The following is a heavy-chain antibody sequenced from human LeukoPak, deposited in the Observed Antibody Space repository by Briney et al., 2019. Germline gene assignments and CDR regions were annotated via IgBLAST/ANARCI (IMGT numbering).Heavy chain of an antibody. V-gene: IGHV3-7*03. CDR3: ARGGGLDV. CDR2: INHNGNVN. CDR1: GFTFSSYW. D-gene: IGHD3-16*01. J-gene: IGHJ6*02. Sequence: GGSLRLSCAASGFTFSSYWMNWARQAPGKGLEWVASINHNGNVNYYVDSVKGRFTISRDNAKNSLYLQMSNLRAEDTAVYFCARGGGLDVWGQGPTVTVSS.